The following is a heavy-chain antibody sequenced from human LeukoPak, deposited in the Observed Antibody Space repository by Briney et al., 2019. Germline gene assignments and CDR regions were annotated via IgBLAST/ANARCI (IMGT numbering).Heavy chain of an antibody. V-gene: IGHV4-34*01. D-gene: IGHD6-13*01. CDR2: INHSGST. J-gene: IGHJ4*02. Sequence: SETLSLTCAVYGRSFSDYYWSWIRQPPGKGLEWIGEINHSGSTNYNPSLKSRVTISVDTSKNQFSLKLSSVTAADTAVYYCARVVSRINGLREGYFDYWGQGTLVTVSS. CDR1: GRSFSDYY. CDR3: ARVVSRINGLREGYFDY.